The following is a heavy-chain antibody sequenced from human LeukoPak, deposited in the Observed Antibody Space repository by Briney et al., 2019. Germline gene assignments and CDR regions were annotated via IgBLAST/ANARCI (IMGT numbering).Heavy chain of an antibody. J-gene: IGHJ5*02. D-gene: IGHD6-19*01. CDR1: GGSTGGYS. CDR2: ISYTGIT. CDR3: ARRLYSSGWSYWFDP. Sequence: SETLSLTCSVSGGSTGGYSWTWVRQPPGKRLEYIGYISYTGITYYNPSLMSRVTISVATSKNQFSLKLASVTAADTAAYYCARRLYSSGWSYWFDPWGQGTLVTVSS. V-gene: IGHV4-59*01.